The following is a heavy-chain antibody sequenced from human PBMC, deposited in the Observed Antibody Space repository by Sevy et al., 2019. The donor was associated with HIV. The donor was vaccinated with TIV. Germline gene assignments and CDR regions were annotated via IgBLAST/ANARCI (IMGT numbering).Heavy chain of an antibody. CDR3: ARDSWRSGSYYGFDS. D-gene: IGHD1-26*01. CDR2: INPDGSST. Sequence: GGSLRLSCAASGFTFSSYWMHWVRQVPGKGLVWVSRINPDGSSTSYADSVKGRFTISGDNAKNTLYLQMNSLRAEDTAVYYCARDSWRSGSYYGFDSWGQGALVTVSS. V-gene: IGHV3-74*01. J-gene: IGHJ4*02. CDR1: GFTFSSYW.